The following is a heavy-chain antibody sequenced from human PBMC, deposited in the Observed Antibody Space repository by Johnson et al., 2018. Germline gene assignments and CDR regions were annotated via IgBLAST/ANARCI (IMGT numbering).Heavy chain of an antibody. CDR2: ISYDGSNK. CDR1: GFTFNSYG. CDR3: AKVFGSGTYYKASPSYHFGMDG. Sequence: QVQLVQSGGGVVQPGRSLRLSCAASGFTFNSYGMHWVRQAPGKGLEWVAVISYDGSNKYYVDSVKGRFTISRDNSKNTLYLQMNTLGAEDTAVYYCAKVFGSGTYYKASPSYHFGMDGWGQGTTVTVSS. D-gene: IGHD3-10*01. J-gene: IGHJ6*02. V-gene: IGHV3-30*18.